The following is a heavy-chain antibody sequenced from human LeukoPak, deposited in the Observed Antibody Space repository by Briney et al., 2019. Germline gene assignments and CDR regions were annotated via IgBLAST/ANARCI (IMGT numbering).Heavy chain of an antibody. J-gene: IGHJ4*02. V-gene: IGHV3-53*01. CDR2: IYTGGST. Sequence: QPGGSLRLSCAASGFTVSSSYMNWVRQAPGKGLEWVSVIYTGGSTYYADSVKGRFTISRDNSKNTLYLQMYSLRAEDTAVYYCARDANKKNYFDCWGQGTLVTVSS. CDR3: ARDANKKNYFDC. D-gene: IGHD2/OR15-2a*01. CDR1: GFTVSSSY.